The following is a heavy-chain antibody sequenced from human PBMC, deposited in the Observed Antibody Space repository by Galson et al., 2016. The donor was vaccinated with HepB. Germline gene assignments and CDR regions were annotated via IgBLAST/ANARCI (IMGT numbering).Heavy chain of an antibody. J-gene: IGHJ4*02. CDR1: GGSISSYY. D-gene: IGHD3-22*01. CDR2: IYYSGST. Sequence: SETLSLTCTVSGGSISSYYWSWIRQPPGKGLEWIGYIYYSGSTDYNPSLKSRVTISVDTSKNQFSLNLRSVTAADTAVYYCARHHYDSSGYYQYFDYWGQGTLVTVSS. V-gene: IGHV4-59*01. CDR3: ARHHYDSSGYYQYFDY.